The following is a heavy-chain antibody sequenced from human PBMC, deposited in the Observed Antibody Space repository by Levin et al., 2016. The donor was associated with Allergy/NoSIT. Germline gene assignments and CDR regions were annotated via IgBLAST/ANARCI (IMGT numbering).Heavy chain of an antibody. CDR1: GFTFSSYA. CDR3: ANHLGDTLYYGLDV. J-gene: IGHJ6*02. V-gene: IGHV3-23*01. CDR2: ISGSGDST. Sequence: GESLKISCAASGFTFSSYAMSWVRQAPGKGLECVSGISGSGDSTYYTDSVKGRFTISRDNSKNTLYLQMNSLRAEDTAVYYCANHLGDTLYYGLDVWGQGTTVTVSS. D-gene: IGHD1-26*01.